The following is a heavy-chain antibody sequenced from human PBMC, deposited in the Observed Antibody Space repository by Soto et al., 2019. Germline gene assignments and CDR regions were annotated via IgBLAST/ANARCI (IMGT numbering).Heavy chain of an antibody. Sequence: EVQLLESGGGLVQPGGSLRLSCVASGFTLWNYAMSWVRQAPGKGLEWVSAIGGRGSSTYYIDSVKGRFTIPRDSSXXTLYLQTNSLRAEDTAIYYCAKDLAGELLPPCFDSWGRGTLVTVSS. V-gene: IGHV3-23*01. J-gene: IGHJ5*01. CDR3: AKDLAGELLPPCFDS. CDR1: GFTLWNYA. D-gene: IGHD3-22*01. CDR2: IGGRGSST.